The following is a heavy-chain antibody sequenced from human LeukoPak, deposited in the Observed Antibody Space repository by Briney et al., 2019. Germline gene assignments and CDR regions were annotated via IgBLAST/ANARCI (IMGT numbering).Heavy chain of an antibody. Sequence: GSLRLSCAASGFTFSDYYMSWIRQAPGKGLEWVSCISSSGSTIYYADSVKGRFTISRDNAKNSLYLQMNSLRAEDTAVYYCARDREGGDWYGYYYYGMDVWGQGTTVTVSS. D-gene: IGHD2-21*02. V-gene: IGHV3-11*01. CDR3: ARDREGGDWYGYYYYGMDV. CDR2: ISSSGSTI. CDR1: GFTFSDYY. J-gene: IGHJ6*02.